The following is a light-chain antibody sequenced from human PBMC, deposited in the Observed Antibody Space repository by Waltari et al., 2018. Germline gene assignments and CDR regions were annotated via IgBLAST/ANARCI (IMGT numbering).Light chain of an antibody. J-gene: IGLJ2*01. CDR1: SSDVGGYNI. CDR2: EVS. V-gene: IGLV2-14*01. CDR3: SSYTSSSTLAV. Sequence: QSALTQPASVSGSPGQSITISCTGTSSDVGGYNIFSWYQQHPGKAPKLMIYEVSNRPSGVSNRFSGSKSGNTASLTISGLQAEDEADYYCSSYTSSSTLAVFGGGTKLTVL.